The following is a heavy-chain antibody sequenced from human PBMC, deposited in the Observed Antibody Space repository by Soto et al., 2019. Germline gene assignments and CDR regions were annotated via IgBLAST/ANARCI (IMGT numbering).Heavy chain of an antibody. Sequence: EVQLVESGGDLVKPGGSLRLSCAASGFAFRDAWIHWVRQAPGKGPEWVGRITSKANGATTEYGAPVKGRFTIARDDSTPTLFLQMDWLRTEDTAVYNCTAHSITTSGFPFWGPGTGVTVSS. V-gene: IGHV3-15*07. J-gene: IGHJ4*02. CDR3: TAHSITTSGFPF. D-gene: IGHD1-1*01. CDR1: GFAFRDAW. CDR2: ITSKANGATT.